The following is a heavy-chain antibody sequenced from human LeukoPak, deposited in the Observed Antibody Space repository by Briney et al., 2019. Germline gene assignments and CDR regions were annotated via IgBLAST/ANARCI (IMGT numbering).Heavy chain of an antibody. CDR3: ARVGLSWFGESLDAFDI. CDR1: GYIFSDYY. J-gene: IGHJ3*02. D-gene: IGHD3-10*01. CDR2: INPKTGAA. V-gene: IGHV1-2*02. Sequence: ASVKVSCKASGYIFSDYYMHWVRQAPGQGLEWLGWINPKTGAADYAQQFRGRVTMTRDTSISTAYMELSRLRSDDTAVYYCARVGLSWFGESLDAFDIWGQGTMVTVSS.